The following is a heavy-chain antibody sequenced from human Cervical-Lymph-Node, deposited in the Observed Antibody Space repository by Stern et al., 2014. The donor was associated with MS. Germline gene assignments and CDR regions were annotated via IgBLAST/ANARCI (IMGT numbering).Heavy chain of an antibody. CDR1: GYRFINNW. CDR2: IYPSDSDV. Sequence: VQLVQSGAEVRKPGDSLKISCKTSGYRFINNWIDWVRQVHGQGMEWIGLIYPSDSDVRYSPSFQGHVSISVDKSISTAYLQWNSLKASDTGVYYCARWSVACDSWGQGALITVSS. CDR3: ARWSVACDS. V-gene: IGHV5-51*03. J-gene: IGHJ4*02.